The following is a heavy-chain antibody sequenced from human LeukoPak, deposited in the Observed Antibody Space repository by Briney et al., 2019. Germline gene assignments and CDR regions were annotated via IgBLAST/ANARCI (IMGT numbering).Heavy chain of an antibody. CDR3: ARDPSVAAAGNNWFDP. J-gene: IGHJ5*02. CDR2: IYYSGST. D-gene: IGHD6-13*01. CDR1: GGSISSGSYY. V-gene: IGHV4-39*07. Sequence: PSETLSLTCTVSGGSISSGSYYWGWIRQPPGKGLEWIGSIYYSGSTYNNPSIKSRVLKSRVTISVDTSKNQFSLEPNSVTAADTAVYYCARDPSVAAAGNNWFDPWGQGTLVTVSS.